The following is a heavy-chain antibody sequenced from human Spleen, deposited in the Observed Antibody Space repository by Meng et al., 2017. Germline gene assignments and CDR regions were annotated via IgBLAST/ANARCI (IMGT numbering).Heavy chain of an antibody. J-gene: IGHJ6*02. CDR3: ARDPYGSGSYSPTAVLVYYYGMDV. CDR1: GYTFTSYY. CDR2: INPSGGST. D-gene: IGHD3-10*01. V-gene: IGHV1-46*01. Sequence: VSVKVSCKASGYTFTSYYMHWVRQAPGQGLEWMGIINPSGGSTSYAQKFQGRVTMTRDTSTSTVYMELSSLRSEDTAVYYCARDPYGSGSYSPTAVLVYYYGMDVWGQGTTVTVSS.